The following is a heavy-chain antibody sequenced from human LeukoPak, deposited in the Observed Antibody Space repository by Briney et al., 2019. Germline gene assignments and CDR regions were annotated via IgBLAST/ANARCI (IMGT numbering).Heavy chain of an antibody. CDR3: ARALSSGWYLNY. D-gene: IGHD6-19*01. Sequence: ASVKVSCKSSGYTFTSYYMHWVRQAPGQGLEWMGIINPSGGSTSYAQKFQGRVTMTRDVSTSTVYMELSRPRSEDTAVYYCARALSSGWYLNYWGQGTLVTVSS. J-gene: IGHJ4*02. CDR1: GYTFTSYY. CDR2: INPSGGST. V-gene: IGHV1-46*01.